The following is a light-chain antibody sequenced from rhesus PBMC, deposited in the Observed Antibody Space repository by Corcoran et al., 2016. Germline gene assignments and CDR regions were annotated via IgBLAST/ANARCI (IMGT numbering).Light chain of an antibody. V-gene: IGKV1-94*01. J-gene: IGKJ4*01. Sequence: DIQMTQSPSSLSASVGDRVTVTCRASQDINKELSWYKQKPGKAPTPLIYAASSLQTGVSSRFSGIVSVTDYTLTIRSLQPEDVASYYCLQDYTPPFTFGGGTKVEIK. CDR2: AAS. CDR1: QDINKE. CDR3: LQDYTPPFT.